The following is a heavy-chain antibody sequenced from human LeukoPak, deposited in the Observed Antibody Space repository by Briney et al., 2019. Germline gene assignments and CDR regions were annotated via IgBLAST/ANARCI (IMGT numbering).Heavy chain of an antibody. CDR3: AKDIPPLGNCGSTTCYGLDY. CDR2: IRYDGSNK. J-gene: IGHJ4*02. D-gene: IGHD2-2*01. V-gene: IGHV3-30*02. Sequence: GGSLRLSCAASGFIFSRYGIHWVRQAPGKGLEWVAFIRYDGSNKYYVDSVKGRFTISRDNSKNTVYLQMNSLRTEDTAVYYCAKDIPPLGNCGSTTCYGLDYWGQGTLVTVSS. CDR1: GFIFSRYG.